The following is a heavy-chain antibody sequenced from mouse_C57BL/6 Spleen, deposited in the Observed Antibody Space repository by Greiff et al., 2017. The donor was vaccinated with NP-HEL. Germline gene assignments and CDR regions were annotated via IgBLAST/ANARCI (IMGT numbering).Heavy chain of an antibody. CDR2: ISSGGDYI. D-gene: IGHD1-1*01. Sequence: EVQLVESGEGLVKPGGSLKLSCAASGFTFSSYAMSWVRQTPEKRLEWVAYISSGGDYIYYADTVKGRFTISRDNARNTLYLQLSSLKSEDTAMDYCTRDRDYDFDYWGQGTTLTVSS. CDR1: GFTFSSYA. J-gene: IGHJ2*01. CDR3: TRDRDYDFDY. V-gene: IGHV5-9-1*02.